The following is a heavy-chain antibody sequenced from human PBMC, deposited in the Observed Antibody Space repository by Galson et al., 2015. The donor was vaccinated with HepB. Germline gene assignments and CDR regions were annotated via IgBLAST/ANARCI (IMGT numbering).Heavy chain of an antibody. V-gene: IGHV1-8*01. CDR2: INSNSGNT. CDR3: QSRGSSWRGLDQ. CDR1: GYIFTSGD. D-gene: IGHD6-13*01. Sequence: SVTVSCKASGYIFTSGDFNWVRQATGQGLEWMGWINSNSGNTGFAQKFQGRVTLTRDTSISSAYMELSSLTFDDTAVYYCQSRGSSWRGLDQWGQGTLVTVSS. J-gene: IGHJ4*02.